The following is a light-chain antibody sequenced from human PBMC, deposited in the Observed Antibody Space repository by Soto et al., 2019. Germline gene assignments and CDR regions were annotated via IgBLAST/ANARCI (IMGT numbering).Light chain of an antibody. CDR3: QHYNDWPPAFT. V-gene: IGKV3D-15*01. CDR2: GAS. Sequence: EILMTQSPATLSVSPGERATLCCRASLSLNRNLAWYQQKPGQAPRLIIYGASTRASGIPARFSGSGSGTEFTLTISSLQSEDFALYYCQHYNDWPPAFTFGPGTKVDL. CDR1: LSLNRN. J-gene: IGKJ3*01.